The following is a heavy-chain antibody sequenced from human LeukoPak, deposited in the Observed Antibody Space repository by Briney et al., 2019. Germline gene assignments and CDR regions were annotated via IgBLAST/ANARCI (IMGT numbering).Heavy chain of an antibody. CDR3: AKDVGGTI. D-gene: IGHD1-26*01. Sequence: SGGSLRLSCAASGFTFSSYWMHWVRQAPAKGLVWVSRINSDGTTTAYADSVKGRFTISRDNAKSMVYLQMNSLRAEDTAVYYCAKDVGGTIWGQGTLVTVSS. V-gene: IGHV3-74*01. CDR2: INSDGTTT. J-gene: IGHJ4*02. CDR1: GFTFSSYW.